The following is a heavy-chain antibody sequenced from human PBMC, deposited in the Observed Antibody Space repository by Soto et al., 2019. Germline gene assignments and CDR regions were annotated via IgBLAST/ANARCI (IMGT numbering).Heavy chain of an antibody. V-gene: IGHV3-23*01. CDR2: ITGGTRTT. J-gene: IGHJ3*01. Sequence: EVQLLESGGGLAQPGGSLRLSCAASGFTFINYGMNWVRQAPGKGLEWVSAITGGTRTTYYADSVKGRFTISRDNANNAMYWQMDSLRAEDTAVYYCARPFGTAYQGGGFDVWGRGKMVTVSS. CDR1: GFTFINYG. CDR3: ARPFGTAYQGGGFDV. D-gene: IGHD2-2*01.